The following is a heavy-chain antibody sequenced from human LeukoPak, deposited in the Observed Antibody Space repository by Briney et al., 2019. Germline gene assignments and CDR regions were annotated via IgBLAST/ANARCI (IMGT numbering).Heavy chain of an antibody. CDR2: IYYSGST. D-gene: IGHD3-3*01. CDR1: GGSISSYY. Sequence: PSETLSLTCTVSGGSISSYYWSWIRQPPGKGLEWIGYIYYSGSTNYNPSPKSRVTISVDTSKNQFSLKLSSVTAADTAVYYCARSPYYDFWSGYSSWFDPWGQGTLVTVSS. J-gene: IGHJ5*02. CDR3: ARSPYYDFWSGYSSWFDP. V-gene: IGHV4-59*01.